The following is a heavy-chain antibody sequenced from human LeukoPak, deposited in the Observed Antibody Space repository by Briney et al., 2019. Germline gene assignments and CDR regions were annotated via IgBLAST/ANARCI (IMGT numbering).Heavy chain of an antibody. D-gene: IGHD3-22*01. CDR2: IYSGGST. J-gene: IGHJ3*02. CDR3: ARDGDSSGYYLAFDI. Sequence: GGSLRLSCAASGFTVSSNYMSWVRQAPGKGLEWVSVIYSGGSTYYADSVKGRFTISRDNSKNTLYLQMNSLRAEDTAVYYCARDGDSSGYYLAFDIWGQGTMVTVSS. CDR1: GFTVSSNY. V-gene: IGHV3-53*01.